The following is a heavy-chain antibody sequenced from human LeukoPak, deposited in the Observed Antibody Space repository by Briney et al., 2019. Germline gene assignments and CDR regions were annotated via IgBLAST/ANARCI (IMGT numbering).Heavy chain of an antibody. Sequence: PSETLSLTCAVSGGSISSGGYSWSWIRQPPGTGLEWIGYIYHSGSTYYNPSLKSRVTISVDRSKNQFSLKLSSVTAADTAVYYCARGRRAAAGTFDYWGQGTLVTVSS. D-gene: IGHD6-13*01. CDR1: GGSISSGGYS. CDR2: IYHSGST. V-gene: IGHV4-30-2*01. CDR3: ARGRRAAAGTFDY. J-gene: IGHJ4*02.